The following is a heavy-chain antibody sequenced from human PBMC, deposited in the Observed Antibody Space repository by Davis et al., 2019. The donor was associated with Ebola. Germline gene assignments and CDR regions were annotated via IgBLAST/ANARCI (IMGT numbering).Heavy chain of an antibody. J-gene: IGHJ4*03. CDR1: GFTFSSYS. CDR2: ISSSSSYI. D-gene: IGHD4-23*01. Sequence: PGGSLRLSCAASGFTFSSYSMNWVRQAPGKGLEWVSSISSSSSYIYYADSVKGRFTISRDNAKNSLYLQMNSLRAEDTAVYYCARITTSYYGGNRVAFGLDYWGQGTTVTVSS. CDR3: ARITTSYYGGNRVAFGLDY. V-gene: IGHV3-21*01.